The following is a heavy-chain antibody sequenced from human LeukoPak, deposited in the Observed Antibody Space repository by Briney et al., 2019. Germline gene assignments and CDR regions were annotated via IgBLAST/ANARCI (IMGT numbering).Heavy chain of an antibody. CDR3: ARDGIGELLGPYDY. CDR2: ISYDGSNK. Sequence: PGGSLRLSCAASGFTFSSYAMHWVRQAPGKGLEWVAVISYDGSNKYYADSVKGRFTISRDNSKNTLYPQMNSLRAEDTAVYYCARDGIGELLGPYDYWGQGTLVTVSS. D-gene: IGHD3-10*01. J-gene: IGHJ4*02. CDR1: GFTFSSYA. V-gene: IGHV3-30*04.